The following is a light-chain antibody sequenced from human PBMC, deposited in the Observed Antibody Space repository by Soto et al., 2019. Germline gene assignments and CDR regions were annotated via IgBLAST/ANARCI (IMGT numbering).Light chain of an antibody. CDR2: AAS. CDR3: QQANSFPRT. Sequence: GGRATITCRASQAVSTWLAWYQQKPGDAPKLLIYAASTLQSGVPSRFSGSGSGTDFTLTIRSLQPEDFATYYCQQANSFPRTFGGGTKVDIK. CDR1: QAVSTW. V-gene: IGKV1-12*01. J-gene: IGKJ4*01.